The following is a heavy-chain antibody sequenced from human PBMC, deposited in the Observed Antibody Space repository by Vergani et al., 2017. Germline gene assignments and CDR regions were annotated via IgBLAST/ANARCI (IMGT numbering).Heavy chain of an antibody. CDR2: ISYDGNKK. D-gene: IGHD1-1*01. CDR3: ARDFVTRVTTLDYYYMGV. J-gene: IGHJ6*03. Sequence: QVQLVESGGGEVQPGRSLRLSCSAAGFPFSDYGVHWVRQAPGKGLGWVSVISYDGNKKNYADSVKGRFTISRDNSKNTLYLEMNALRAEDTAVYYCARDFVTRVTTLDYYYMGVWGKGTTVTVSS. V-gene: IGHV3-30*03. CDR1: GFPFSDYG.